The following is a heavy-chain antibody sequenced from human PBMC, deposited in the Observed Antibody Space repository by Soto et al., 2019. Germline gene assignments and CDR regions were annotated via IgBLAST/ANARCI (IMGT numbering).Heavy chain of an antibody. D-gene: IGHD6-19*01. V-gene: IGHV1-2*04. J-gene: IGHJ6*02. Sequence: QVQLVQSGAEVKKPGASVKVSCKASGYTFTGYYMHWVRQAPGQGLEWMGWINPNSGGTNYAQKFQGWVTMTRDTSISTAYMELSRLRSDDTAVYYCVRDGGSGWYLNYYYGMDVWGQGTTVTVSS. CDR2: INPNSGGT. CDR3: VRDGGSGWYLNYYYGMDV. CDR1: GYTFTGYY.